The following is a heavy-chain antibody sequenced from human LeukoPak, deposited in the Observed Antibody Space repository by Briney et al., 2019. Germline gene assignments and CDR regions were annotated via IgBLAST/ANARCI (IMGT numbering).Heavy chain of an antibody. Sequence: GRSLRLSCAASGFTFSSYAMHWVRQAPGKGLEWVAVISYDGSNKYYADSVKGRFTISRDNPKNTLYLQMNSLRAEDTAVYYCARGYGDYEYYFDYWGQGTLVTVSS. J-gene: IGHJ4*02. V-gene: IGHV3-30-3*01. CDR2: ISYDGSNK. CDR3: ARGYGDYEYYFDY. CDR1: GFTFSSYA. D-gene: IGHD4-17*01.